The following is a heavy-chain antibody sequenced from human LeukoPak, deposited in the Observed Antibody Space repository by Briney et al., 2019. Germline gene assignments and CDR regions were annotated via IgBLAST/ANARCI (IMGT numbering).Heavy chain of an antibody. CDR2: IIPIFGTA. D-gene: IGHD5-24*01. CDR1: EYSFTSYY. Sequence: GASVKVSCKASEYSFTSYYLHWVRQAPGQGLEWMGGIIPIFGTANYAQKFQGRVTITADESTSTAYMELSSLRSEDTAVYYCASEVNKMATYYWGQGTLVTVSS. CDR3: ASEVNKMATYY. V-gene: IGHV1-69*13. J-gene: IGHJ4*02.